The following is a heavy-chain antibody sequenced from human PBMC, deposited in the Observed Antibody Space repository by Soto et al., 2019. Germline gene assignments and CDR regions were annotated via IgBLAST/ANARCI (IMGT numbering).Heavy chain of an antibody. V-gene: IGHV1-18*01. D-gene: IGHD3-16*01. CDR3: ASELYFGDHQY. CDR1: GYTFTTYG. J-gene: IGHJ4*02. Sequence: QVQLVQSGGEVKKPGASVKVSCKTAGYTFTTYGISCVRQAPGQGLEWVGWITAYRGKTHYAQKFQVKVTMTTDPYTNTAYLELRSLRSDATCMYYCASELYFGDHQYGGQGTLVTVSS. CDR2: ITAYRGKT.